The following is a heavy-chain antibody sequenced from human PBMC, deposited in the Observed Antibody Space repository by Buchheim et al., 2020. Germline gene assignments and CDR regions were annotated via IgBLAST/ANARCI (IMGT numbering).Heavy chain of an antibody. D-gene: IGHD5-18*01. CDR2: ISYDGSNK. CDR3: ARATGYSYGTDY. V-gene: IGHV3-30-3*01. CDR1: GFTFSSYA. J-gene: IGHJ4*02. Sequence: QVQLVESGGGVVQPGRSLRLSCAASGFTFSSYAMHWVRQAPGKGLEWVAVISYDGSNKYYADSVKGRFTISRDNSKNTLYLQMNSLRAEDTAVYYCARATGYSYGTDYGGQGTL.